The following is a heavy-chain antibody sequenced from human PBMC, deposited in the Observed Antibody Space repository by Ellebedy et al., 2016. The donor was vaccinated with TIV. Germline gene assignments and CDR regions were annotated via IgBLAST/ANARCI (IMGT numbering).Heavy chain of an antibody. CDR3: ARDRAGIEVAAYFDY. J-gene: IGHJ4*02. CDR1: GFTFSSYA. D-gene: IGHD6-19*01. V-gene: IGHV3-48*02. Sequence: GESLKISFPGSGFTFSSYAMNWVRQAPGKGLEWGSYITSRSDTIYYADSVEGRFTISRDNAKNSLYLEMNSLRDEDTALYSCARDRAGIEVAAYFDYWGQGTLVTVSS. CDR2: ITSRSDTI.